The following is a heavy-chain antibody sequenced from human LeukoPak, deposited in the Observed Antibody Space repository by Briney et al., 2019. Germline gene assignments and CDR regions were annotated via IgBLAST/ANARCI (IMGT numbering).Heavy chain of an antibody. CDR1: GDSFSSSSYY. CDR3: ARDHSDCRGGGCSGYFQH. D-gene: IGHD2-15*01. V-gene: IGHV4-39*02. J-gene: IGHJ1*01. CDR2: IYYTGST. Sequence: SETLSLTCTVSGDSFSSSSYYWGWIRQPPGKGLEWIGSIYYTGSTYYNPSLKSRVTVSKDTSKNQFSLQMTSVTAADTAVYYCARDHSDCRGGGCSGYFQHWGQGTLVTVSS.